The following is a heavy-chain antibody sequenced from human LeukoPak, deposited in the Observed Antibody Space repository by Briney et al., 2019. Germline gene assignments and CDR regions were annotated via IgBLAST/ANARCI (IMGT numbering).Heavy chain of an antibody. CDR3: ARITDYSDYYYYSMDV. V-gene: IGHV4-61*02. D-gene: IGHD4-11*01. Sequence: PSQTLSLTXTVSGGSISSGSYYWSWIGQPAGKGLQWIGRIYTSGSTNYNPSLKSRVTISVDTSKNQFSLKLSSVTAADTAVYYCARITDYSDYYYYSMDVWGKGTTVTVSS. CDR1: GGSISSGSYY. CDR2: IYTSGST. J-gene: IGHJ6*03.